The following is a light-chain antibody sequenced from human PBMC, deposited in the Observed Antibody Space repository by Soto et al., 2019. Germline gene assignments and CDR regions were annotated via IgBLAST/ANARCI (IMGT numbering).Light chain of an antibody. V-gene: IGLV2-8*01. CDR2: EVN. J-gene: IGLJ2*01. CDR3: SSYAGNKGVV. CDR1: RSDVGGYNY. Sequence: QSALTQPPSASGSPGQSVTISCTGTRSDVGGYNYVSWYQQHPGRAPKLMIYEVNKRPSGVPDRFSGSKSGNTASLTVSGLQAEEEADYHCSSYAGNKGVVFGGGTKLTVL.